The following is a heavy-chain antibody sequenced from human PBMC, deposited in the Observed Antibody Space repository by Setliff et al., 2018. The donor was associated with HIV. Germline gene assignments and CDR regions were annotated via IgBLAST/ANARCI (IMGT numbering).Heavy chain of an antibody. D-gene: IGHD3-22*01. Sequence: PSQTLSLTCAISGDSVSSNTAAWNWIRQSPSRGLEWLGRTYYRSKWFNNYAVSVKSRIVINPDTSKNKFSLQLNSVTSEDTAVYYCAREIPYSYGGRGHPLWGQGTLVTVSS. CDR3: AREIPYSYGGRGHPL. J-gene: IGHJ4*02. CDR1: GDSVSSNTAA. CDR2: TYYRSKWFN. V-gene: IGHV6-1*01.